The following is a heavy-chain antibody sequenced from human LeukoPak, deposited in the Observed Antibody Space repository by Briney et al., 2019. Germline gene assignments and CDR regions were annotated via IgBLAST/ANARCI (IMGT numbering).Heavy chain of an antibody. CDR3: TSWGDTTAEYFQR. J-gene: IGHJ1*01. V-gene: IGHV3-7*01. CDR1: GFTFSSYA. D-gene: IGHD2-21*02. Sequence: GGSLRLSCAASGFTFSSYAMSWVRQAPGKGLEWVAHINLDGRDTYYVDSVKGRFTISRDNAQNSMYLQMNSLRVEDTAVYYCTSWGDTTAEYFQRWGQGTLVTVSS. CDR2: INLDGRDT.